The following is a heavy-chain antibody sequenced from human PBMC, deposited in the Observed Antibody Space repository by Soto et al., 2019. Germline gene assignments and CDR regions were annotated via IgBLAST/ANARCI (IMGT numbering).Heavy chain of an antibody. V-gene: IGHV4-31*03. CDR2: IYYSGST. D-gene: IGHD3-9*01. Sequence: SETLSLTCTVSGGSISSGGYYWSWIRQHPGKGLEWIGYIYYSGSTYYNPSLKSRVTISVDTSKNQFSLKLSSVTAADTAVYYCAVMRYFDWLVLDYWGQGTLVTVSS. CDR1: GGSISSGGYY. J-gene: IGHJ4*02. CDR3: AVMRYFDWLVLDY.